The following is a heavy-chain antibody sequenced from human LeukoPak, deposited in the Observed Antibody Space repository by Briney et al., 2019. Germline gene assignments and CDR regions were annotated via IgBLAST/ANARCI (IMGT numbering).Heavy chain of an antibody. V-gene: IGHV4-4*07. D-gene: IGHD6-13*01. CDR3: AREAYSSSWYYFDY. J-gene: IGHJ4*02. CDR1: GGSISSYY. Sequence: PSETLSLTCTVSGGSISSYYWSWIRQPAGKGLEWIGRIYTSGSTNYNPSLKSRVTMSVDTSKNQFSLKLGSVTAADTAVYYCAREAYSSSWYYFDYWGQGTLVTVSS. CDR2: IYTSGST.